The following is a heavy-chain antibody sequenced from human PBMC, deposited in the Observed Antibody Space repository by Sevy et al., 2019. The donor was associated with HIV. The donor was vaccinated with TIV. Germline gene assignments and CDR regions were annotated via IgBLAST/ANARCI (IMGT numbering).Heavy chain of an antibody. CDR3: ALERLSSDVAAYFQN. Sequence: GGSLRLSCAASGFTFSRYSMHWVRQAPGKGLEWVATISFDASNKHYADSVTGRFTISRDNFQNSLFLQMNSLRPEDTAVYYCALERLSSDVAAYFQNWGQGTLVTVSS. V-gene: IGHV3-30*04. D-gene: IGHD1-1*01. J-gene: IGHJ1*01. CDR1: GFTFSRYS. CDR2: ISFDASNK.